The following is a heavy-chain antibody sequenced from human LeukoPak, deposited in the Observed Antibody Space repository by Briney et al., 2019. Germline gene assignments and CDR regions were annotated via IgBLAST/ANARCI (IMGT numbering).Heavy chain of an antibody. V-gene: IGHV3-23*01. J-gene: IGHJ4*02. D-gene: IGHD6-19*01. Sequence: GGSLRLSCAASGFTFSSYAMSWVRQAPGKGLEWVSAISGSGGSTYYADSVKGRFTIPRDNSKNTLYLQMNSLRAEDTAVYYCAKVPGGSGWYFYYWGQGTLVTVSS. CDR2: ISGSGGST. CDR1: GFTFSSYA. CDR3: AKVPGGSGWYFYY.